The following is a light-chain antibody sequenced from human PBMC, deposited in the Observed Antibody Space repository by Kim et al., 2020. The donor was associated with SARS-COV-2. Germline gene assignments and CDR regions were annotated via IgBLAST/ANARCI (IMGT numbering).Light chain of an antibody. CDR3: QQYGSSPLT. CDR2: GAS. CDR1: QSVSSSY. J-gene: IGKJ4*01. Sequence: EIVLTQSPGTLSLSPGERATLSCRASQSVSSSYLAWYQQKPGQAPRLLIYGASSRATGIPDRFSGSGSGTDFTLTISRLEPEDFAVYYCQQYGSSPLTFGGGTTLEI. V-gene: IGKV3-20*01.